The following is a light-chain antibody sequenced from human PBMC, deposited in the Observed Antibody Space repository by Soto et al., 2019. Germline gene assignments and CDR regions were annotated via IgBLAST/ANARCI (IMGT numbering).Light chain of an antibody. CDR2: AAS. CDR1: QGSSSY. V-gene: IGKV1-9*01. J-gene: IGKJ4*01. Sequence: DIPLTQSPSFLSASVGDRVTITCRASQGSSSYLAWYQQKPGKAPKLLIYAASTLQSGVPSRFSGSGSGTEFTITICSLQPEDFATYYCQQLNSYPPELTFGGGTKVEIK. CDR3: QQLNSYPPELT.